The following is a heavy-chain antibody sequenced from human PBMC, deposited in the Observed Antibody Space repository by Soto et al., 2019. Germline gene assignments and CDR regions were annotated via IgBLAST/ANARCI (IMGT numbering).Heavy chain of an antibody. Sequence: EVQLVESGGVVVQPGGSLRLSCAASGFTFDDYTMHWVRQAPGKGLEWVSLISWDGGSTYYADSVKGRFTISRDNSKNSLYLQMNSLRTEDTALYYCEKEMLWFGEGGAFDIWGQGTMVTVSS. D-gene: IGHD3-10*01. J-gene: IGHJ3*02. CDR1: GFTFDDYT. CDR3: EKEMLWFGEGGAFDI. V-gene: IGHV3-43*01. CDR2: ISWDGGST.